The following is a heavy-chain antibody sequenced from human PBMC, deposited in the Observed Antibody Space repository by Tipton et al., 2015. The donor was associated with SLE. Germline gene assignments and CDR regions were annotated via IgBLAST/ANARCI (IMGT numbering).Heavy chain of an antibody. CDR3: ARHGGYYFDY. V-gene: IGHV4-34*01. CDR2: IYHSGST. J-gene: IGHJ4*02. CDR1: GGSFSGYY. Sequence: TLSLTCAVYGGSFSGYYWSWIRQPPGKGLEWIGEIYHSGSTNYNPSLKSRVTISVDTSKNQFSLKLSSVNAADTAVYYCARHGGYYFDYWGQGTLVTVSS. D-gene: IGHD4-23*01.